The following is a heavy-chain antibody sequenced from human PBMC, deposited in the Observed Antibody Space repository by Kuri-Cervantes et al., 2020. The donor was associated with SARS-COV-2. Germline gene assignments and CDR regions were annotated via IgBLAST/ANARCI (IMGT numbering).Heavy chain of an antibody. CDR2: IIPIFGTA. CDR3: ARGDYYDSSGYLLPEFDY. CDR1: GGIFSSYA. D-gene: IGHD3-22*01. Sequence: SVKVSCKASGGIFSSYAISWVRQAPGQGLEWMGGIIPIFGTANYAQKFQGRVTITADKSTSTAYMELSSLRSEDTAVYYCARGDYYDSSGYLLPEFDYWGQGTLVTVSS. J-gene: IGHJ4*02. V-gene: IGHV1-69*06.